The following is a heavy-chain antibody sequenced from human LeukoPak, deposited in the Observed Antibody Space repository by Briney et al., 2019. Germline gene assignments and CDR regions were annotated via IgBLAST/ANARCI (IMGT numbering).Heavy chain of an antibody. D-gene: IGHD4-17*01. Sequence: SETLSLTCTVSGGSISSGDYYWSWIRQPPGKGLEWIGYIYYSGSTYYNPSLKRRVTISVDTSKNQFSLKLSSVTAADTAVYYCAREGDYGDYVSSYYFDYWGQGTLVTVSS. CDR3: AREGDYGDYVSSYYFDY. J-gene: IGHJ4*02. CDR2: IYYSGST. V-gene: IGHV4-30-4*01. CDR1: GGSISSGDYY.